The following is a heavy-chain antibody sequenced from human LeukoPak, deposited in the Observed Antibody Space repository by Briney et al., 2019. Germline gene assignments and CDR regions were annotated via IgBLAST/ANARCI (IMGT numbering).Heavy chain of an antibody. J-gene: IGHJ4*02. CDR3: ARLVGATDYFDY. Sequence: PSETLSLTCTVSGGSISSSSYYWGWIRQPPGKGLEWIGNFYYSGSTCHNPSLKSRVTISVDTSENQFSLKVRSVTATDTAVYYCARLVGATDYFDYWGQGTLVTVSS. CDR2: FYYSGST. CDR1: GGSISSSSYY. V-gene: IGHV4-39*01. D-gene: IGHD1-26*01.